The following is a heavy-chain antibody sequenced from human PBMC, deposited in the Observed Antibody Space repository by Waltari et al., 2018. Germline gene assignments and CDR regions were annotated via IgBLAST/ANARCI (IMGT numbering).Heavy chain of an antibody. J-gene: IGHJ3*02. CDR1: GFTFSSSW. CDR3: ARRGGTYYYDSSGYYNDAFDI. Sequence: EVQLVESGGGLVQPGGSLRLSCAASGFTFSSSWMRWVRRAPGKGLEWVANIKQDVSEKYDVDSVKGRFTISRDNAKNSLYLQRNSLRAEDTAVYYCARRGGTYYYDSSGYYNDAFDIWGQGTMVTVSS. D-gene: IGHD3-22*01. V-gene: IGHV3-7*01. CDR2: IKQDVSEK.